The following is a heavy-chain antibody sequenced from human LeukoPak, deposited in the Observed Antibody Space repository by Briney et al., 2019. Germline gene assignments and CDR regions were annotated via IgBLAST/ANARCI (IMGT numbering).Heavy chain of an antibody. V-gene: IGHV1-2*02. CDR2: INPNSGGT. J-gene: IGHJ4*02. CDR1: VYTFTGYY. Sequence: ASVTVSYKASVYTFTGYYMHWVRQAPGQGREWMGWINPNSGGTNYAQKLQGRVTMTRDTSISTAYMELSRLRSDDTAVYYCAREELWFGELSCLDYWGQGILVTVSS. D-gene: IGHD3-10*01. CDR3: AREELWFGELSCLDY.